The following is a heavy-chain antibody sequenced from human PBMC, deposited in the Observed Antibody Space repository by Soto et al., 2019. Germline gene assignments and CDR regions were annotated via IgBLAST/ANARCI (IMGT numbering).Heavy chain of an antibody. CDR1: GFTFSIYA. CDR3: VKMGSSGYFFDY. J-gene: IGHJ4*02. Sequence: GGSLRLSCSASGFTFSIYAMHWVRQAPGKGLEYVSGISSNGGSTHYADSVKGRFTISRDNPKNTLYLQMSSLRAEDTAAYYCVKMGSSGYFFDYWGQGTLVTVSS. D-gene: IGHD3-22*01. CDR2: ISSNGGST. V-gene: IGHV3-64D*06.